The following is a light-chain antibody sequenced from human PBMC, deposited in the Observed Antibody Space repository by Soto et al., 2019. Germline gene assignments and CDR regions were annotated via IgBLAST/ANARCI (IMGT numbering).Light chain of an antibody. Sequence: QSVLTQPASMSGSPGQSITISCTGTSSDVGRYNFVSWYQRHPGKAPQLMIYAVTNRPSGVSNRFSGSKSGNTASLTISGLQAEDEADYYCSSYTNSTTQVFGTGTKVTVL. CDR2: AVT. CDR3: SSYTNSTTQV. V-gene: IGLV2-14*01. J-gene: IGLJ1*01. CDR1: SSDVGRYNF.